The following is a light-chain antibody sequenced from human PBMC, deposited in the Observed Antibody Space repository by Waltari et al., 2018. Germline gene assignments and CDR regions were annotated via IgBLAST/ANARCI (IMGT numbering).Light chain of an antibody. Sequence: ELMLTQSPGTLSLSPGERATISCRASQSISRYLAWYQHKPGQAPRLLIYDASSRATGIPDRFSGSGSGTDFSLTISRLEPEDFAVYYCQKYGSLPATFGQGTKVEIK. J-gene: IGKJ1*01. V-gene: IGKV3-20*01. CDR3: QKYGSLPAT. CDR1: QSISRY. CDR2: DAS.